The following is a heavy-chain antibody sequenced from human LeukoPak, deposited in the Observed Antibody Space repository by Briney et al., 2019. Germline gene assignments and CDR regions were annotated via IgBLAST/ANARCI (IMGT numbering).Heavy chain of an antibody. J-gene: IGHJ4*02. Sequence: PGGSLRLSCAASGFTFSSYAMHWVRQAPGKGLEWVAVISYDGSNKYYADSVKGRFTISRDNSKNTLYLQMNSLGAEDTAVYYCARDQERYCSSTSCYTFDYWGQGTLVTVSS. D-gene: IGHD2-2*02. CDR2: ISYDGSNK. V-gene: IGHV3-30*04. CDR1: GFTFSSYA. CDR3: ARDQERYCSSTSCYTFDY.